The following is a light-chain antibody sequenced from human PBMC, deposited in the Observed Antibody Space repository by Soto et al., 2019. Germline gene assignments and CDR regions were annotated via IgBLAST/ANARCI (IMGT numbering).Light chain of an antibody. CDR2: RDN. CDR1: SSNIGSDY. CDR3: AAWDDSLSGWE. J-gene: IGLJ2*01. Sequence: QPVLTQPPSASGTPGQSVTISCSGSSSNIGSDYVYWFRLLPGTAPKLLIYRDNQRPSGVSDRFSGSKSGTSGSLAISGLRTEDEADYYCAAWDDSLSGWEFGGGTKLTVL. V-gene: IGLV1-47*01.